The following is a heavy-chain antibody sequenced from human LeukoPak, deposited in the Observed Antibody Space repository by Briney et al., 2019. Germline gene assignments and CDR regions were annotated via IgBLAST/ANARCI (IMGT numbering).Heavy chain of an antibody. D-gene: IGHD6-13*01. CDR2: ISAYNGHT. J-gene: IGHJ4*02. CDR1: GYTFTNYG. V-gene: IGHV1-18*01. CDR3: ARDPPIAAAGTLFDY. Sequence: ASVKVSCKASGYTFTNYGISWVRQAPGQGLEWMGWISAYNGHTNYAQNLQGRVTMTTDTSTSTAYMELRSLRSGDTAVYYCARDPPIAAAGTLFDYWGQGTLVTVSS.